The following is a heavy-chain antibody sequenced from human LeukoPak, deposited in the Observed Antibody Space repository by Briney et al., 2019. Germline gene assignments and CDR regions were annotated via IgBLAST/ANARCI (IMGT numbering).Heavy chain of an antibody. D-gene: IGHD6-19*01. J-gene: IGHJ4*02. Sequence: GGSLRLSCAASGFTFSDYYMTWIRQAPGKGLEWLSYISNSGSIIYYADSVKGRFTISRDNAKNSLYLQMNSLRAEDTAVYYCARDRGGGWYVDHWGQGTLVTVSS. CDR2: ISNSGSII. CDR1: GFTFSDYY. V-gene: IGHV3-11*01. CDR3: ARDRGGGWYVDH.